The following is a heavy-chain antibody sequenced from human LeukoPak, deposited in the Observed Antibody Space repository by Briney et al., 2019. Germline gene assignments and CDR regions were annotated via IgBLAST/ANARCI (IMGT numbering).Heavy chain of an antibody. CDR2: INAGNGNT. J-gene: IGHJ4*02. CDR1: GYTFTSYA. Sequence: ASVKVSCKASGYTFTSYAMHWVRQAPGQRLEWMGWINAGNGNTKYSQKFQGRVTITRDTSASTAYMELSSLRSEDTAVYYCARGGYSYGGYYFDYWGQGTLVTVSP. V-gene: IGHV1-3*01. D-gene: IGHD5-18*01. CDR3: ARGGYSYGGYYFDY.